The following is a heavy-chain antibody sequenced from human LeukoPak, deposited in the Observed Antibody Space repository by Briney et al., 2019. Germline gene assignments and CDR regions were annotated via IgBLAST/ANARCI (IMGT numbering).Heavy chain of an antibody. D-gene: IGHD3-10*01. CDR3: TRKEDYYASGNAFDI. CDR1: GFTFSGSA. CDR2: IRGKANTYAT. J-gene: IGHJ3*02. V-gene: IGHV3-73*01. Sequence: GGSLRLSCAASGFTFSGSAMHRVRQASGKGLEWVGRIRGKANTYATAYGESVKGRFTISRDDSKNTAYLQMNSLKTEDTAVYYCTRKEDYYASGNAFDIWGQGAMVTVSS.